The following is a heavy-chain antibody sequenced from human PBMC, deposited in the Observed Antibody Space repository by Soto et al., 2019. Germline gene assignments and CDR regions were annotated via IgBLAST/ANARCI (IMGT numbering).Heavy chain of an antibody. CDR3: TRHDSNYDFWSGSPPRYGMDV. V-gene: IGHV3-73*01. J-gene: IGHJ6*02. CDR2: IRSKANSYAT. CDR1: GFTFSGSA. Sequence: PGGSLRLSCAASGFTFSGSAMHRVRQASGKGLEWVGRIRSKANSYATAYAASVKGRFTISRDDSKNTAYLQMNSLKTEDTAVYYCTRHDSNYDFWSGSPPRYGMDVWGQGTTVTVSS. D-gene: IGHD3-3*01.